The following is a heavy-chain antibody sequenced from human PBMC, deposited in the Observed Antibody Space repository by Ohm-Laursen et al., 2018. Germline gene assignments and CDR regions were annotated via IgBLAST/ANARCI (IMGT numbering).Heavy chain of an antibody. D-gene: IGHD3-10*01. CDR1: GYTLTELS. V-gene: IGHV1-24*01. CDR3: ARVARAMVRGPRENWFDP. J-gene: IGHJ5*02. CDR2: FDPEDGET. Sequence: ASVKVSCKVSGYTLTELSMHWVRQAPGKGLEWMGGFDPEDGETIYAQKFQGRVTMTEDTSTDTAYMELSSLRSDDTAVYYCARVARAMVRGPRENWFDPWGQGALVTVSS.